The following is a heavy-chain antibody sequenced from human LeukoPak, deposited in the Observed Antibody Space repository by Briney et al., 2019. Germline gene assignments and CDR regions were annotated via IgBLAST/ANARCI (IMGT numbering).Heavy chain of an antibody. D-gene: IGHD3-10*01. V-gene: IGHV4-30-2*01. CDR2: IYHSGGT. J-gene: IGHJ5*02. CDR3: ARSLWFGELLIPNWFDP. CDR1: GGSISSGGYS. Sequence: SQTLSLTCAVSGGSISSGGYSWSWIRQPPGKGLEWIGYIYHSGGTYYNPSLKSRATISVDRSKNQFSLKLSSVTAADTAVYYCARSLWFGELLIPNWFDPWGQGTLVTVSS.